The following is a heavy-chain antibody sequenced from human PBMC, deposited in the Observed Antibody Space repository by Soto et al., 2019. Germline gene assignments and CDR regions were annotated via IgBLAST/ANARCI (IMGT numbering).Heavy chain of an antibody. D-gene: IGHD2-21*02. CDR3: SRQPLQSVVVTAIPDYFDN. CDR2: IYYSGTT. V-gene: IGHV4-39*01. CDR1: GDSISSNSFN. J-gene: IGHJ4*02. Sequence: SETLSLTCTVSGDSISSNSFNWGWIRQPPXKGLEWIGSIYYSGTTYYNPSLKSRVTISVDTSKNQFSLKVKSVTAADTAVYYCSRQPLQSVVVTAIPDYFDNWGQGTLVTVSS.